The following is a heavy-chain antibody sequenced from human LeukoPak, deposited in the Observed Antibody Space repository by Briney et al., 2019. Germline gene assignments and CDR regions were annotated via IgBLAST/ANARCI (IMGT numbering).Heavy chain of an antibody. V-gene: IGHV4-4*02. CDR1: GGSISSSNW. CDR3: ARRNYYGSGSYSDY. Sequence: PSGTLSPTCAVSGGSISSSNWWSWVRQPPGKGLEWIGEIYHSGSTNYNPSLKSRVTISVDKSKNQFSLKLSSVTAADTAVYYCARRNYYGSGSYSDYWGQGTLVTVSS. J-gene: IGHJ4*02. D-gene: IGHD3-10*01. CDR2: IYHSGST.